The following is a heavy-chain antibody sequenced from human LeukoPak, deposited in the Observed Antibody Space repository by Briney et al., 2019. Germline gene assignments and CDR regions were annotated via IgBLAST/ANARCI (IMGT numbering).Heavy chain of an antibody. Sequence: SVKVSCTASGGTFSSYAISWVRQAPGQGLEWMGRIIPILGIANYAQKFQGRVTITADKSTSTAYTELSSLRSEDTAVYYCARDLTSAAGDYYYYYGMDVWGQGTTVTVSS. V-gene: IGHV1-69*04. CDR2: IIPILGIA. CDR3: ARDLTSAAGDYYYYYGMDV. J-gene: IGHJ6*02. D-gene: IGHD6-13*01. CDR1: GGTFSSYA.